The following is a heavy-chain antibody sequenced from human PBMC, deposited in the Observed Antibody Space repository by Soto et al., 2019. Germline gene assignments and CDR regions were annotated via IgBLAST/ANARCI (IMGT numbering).Heavy chain of an antibody. V-gene: IGHV3-64D*08. CDR1: GFTFSSYA. CDR2: ISSNGGSA. CDR3: VKDRGITMVRGVNWVLGY. D-gene: IGHD3-10*01. Sequence: PGGSLRLSCSASGFTFSSYAMHWVRQAPGKGLEYVSAISSNGGSAYYADSVKGRFTISRDNSKNTLYLQMSSLRAEDTAVYYCVKDRGITMVRGVNWVLGYWGQGTLVTVSS. J-gene: IGHJ4*02.